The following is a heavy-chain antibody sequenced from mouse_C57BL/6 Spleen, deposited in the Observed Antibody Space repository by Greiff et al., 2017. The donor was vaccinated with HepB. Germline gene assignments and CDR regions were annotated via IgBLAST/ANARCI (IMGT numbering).Heavy chain of an antibody. J-gene: IGHJ1*03. Sequence: QVQLQQPGAELVMPGASVKLSCKASGYTFTSYWMHWVKQRPGQGLEWIGEIDPSDSYTNYNQKFKGKSTLTVDKSTSTAYMQLSSLTSEDSAVYYGARFITTVVARYFDVWGTGTTVTVSS. CDR3: ARFITTVVARYFDV. D-gene: IGHD1-1*01. V-gene: IGHV1-69*01. CDR2: IDPSDSYT. CDR1: GYTFTSYW.